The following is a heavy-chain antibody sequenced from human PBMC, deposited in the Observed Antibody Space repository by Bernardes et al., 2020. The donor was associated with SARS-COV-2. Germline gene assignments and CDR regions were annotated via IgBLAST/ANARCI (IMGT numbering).Heavy chain of an antibody. Sequence: ASVKVSCMASGYTFTGYYMHWVRQAPGQGLEWMGWINPNSGGTNYAQKFQGWVTMTRDTSISTAYMELSRLRSDDTAVYYCARNRRIAAATRGYYYYGMDVWGQGTTVTVSS. CDR3: ARNRRIAAATRGYYYYGMDV. V-gene: IGHV1-2*04. CDR2: INPNSGGT. J-gene: IGHJ6*02. CDR1: GYTFTGYY. D-gene: IGHD6-13*01.